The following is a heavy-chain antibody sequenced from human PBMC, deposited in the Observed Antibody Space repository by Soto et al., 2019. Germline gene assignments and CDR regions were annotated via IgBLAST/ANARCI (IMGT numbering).Heavy chain of an antibody. Sequence: QVQLVQSGAEVKKPGSSVKVSCKASGGAFSSFDISWVRQAPVLGLEWMGGFIPVLGTTSYAQKVQGRITMTEAAATRRAPMELDSLRPDVTDIYCGARARAERERSYWSWGGAFDYWGQGTLVTVSS. V-gene: IGHV1-69*01. D-gene: IGHD3-22*01. CDR3: ARARAERERSYWSWGGAFDY. CDR1: GGAFSSFD. CDR2: FIPVLGTT. J-gene: IGHJ4*02.